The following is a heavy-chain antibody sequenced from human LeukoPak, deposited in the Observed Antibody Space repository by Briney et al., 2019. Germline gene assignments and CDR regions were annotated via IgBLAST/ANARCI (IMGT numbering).Heavy chain of an antibody. V-gene: IGHV4-59*01. CDR3: ARKYNGYGGWIDY. CDR1: NDSINNYY. Sequence: PSETLSLTCTVSNDSINNYYWSWIRQPPGQGLEWIGHIYYSGNTNYNPSLKSRVTISRDTSKNPFSLKLSSVTAADTAVYYCARKYNGYGGWIDYWAQGTLVTVSS. D-gene: IGHD5-12*01. J-gene: IGHJ4*02. CDR2: IYYSGNT.